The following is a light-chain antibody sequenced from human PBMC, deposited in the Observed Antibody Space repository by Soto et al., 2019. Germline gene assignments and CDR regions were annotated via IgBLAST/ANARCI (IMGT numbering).Light chain of an antibody. CDR3: QQYGTSPFT. Sequence: EIVLTQSPGTLSLSPGEGATLSCRASESVSSNYLAWYQQKPGQPPRLLIYGASSRATGIPDRFSGSGSGTDFTLIISRLEPEDFAVFYCQQYGTSPFTFGPGTQVDIK. V-gene: IGKV3-20*01. CDR2: GAS. J-gene: IGKJ3*01. CDR1: ESVSSNY.